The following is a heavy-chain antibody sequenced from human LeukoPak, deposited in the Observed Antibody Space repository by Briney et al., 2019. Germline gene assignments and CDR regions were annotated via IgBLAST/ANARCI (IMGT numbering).Heavy chain of an antibody. J-gene: IGHJ3*02. D-gene: IGHD3-16*01. Sequence: SETLSLTCSVSGASISSYYWSWIRQAPGKRLEWIGYIYYSGSSNYNPSLKSRVTISKDMSKNQFSLRLTSVTAADTAVYYCARVGGAPLGAFDIWGQGTLVSVSS. CDR2: IYYSGSS. V-gene: IGHV4-59*01. CDR1: GASISSYY. CDR3: ARVGGAPLGAFDI.